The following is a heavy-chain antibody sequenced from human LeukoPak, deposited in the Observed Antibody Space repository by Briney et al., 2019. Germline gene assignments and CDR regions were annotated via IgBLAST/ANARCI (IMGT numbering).Heavy chain of an antibody. Sequence: PSETLSLTCDVSGGSFNDYYWSWIRQPPGKGLEWIGEIRHSGSTNYNPSLKSRVTMSVDTSKNQFSLKLSSVTAADTAVYYCARDDDGAIDYWGQGTLVTVSS. V-gene: IGHV4-34*10. CDR3: ARDDDGAIDY. CDR2: IRHSGST. J-gene: IGHJ4*02. D-gene: IGHD5-24*01. CDR1: GGSFNDYY.